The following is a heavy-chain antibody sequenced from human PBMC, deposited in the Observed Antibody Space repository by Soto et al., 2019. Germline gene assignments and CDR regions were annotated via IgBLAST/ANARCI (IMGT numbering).Heavy chain of an antibody. CDR3: ARGGIQLSYAFDY. D-gene: IGHD5-18*01. J-gene: IGHJ4*02. V-gene: IGHV4-4*07. Sequence: NPSETVSLTCSVSGTSVSNYYWSWIRQPAGKGLEHIGRIYTSGSTSYNPSLKSRVTMSMDTSQTQIYLNLTSVTAADTAVYYCARGGIQLSYAFDYWGQGIQVTVSS. CDR2: IYTSGST. CDR1: GTSVSNYY.